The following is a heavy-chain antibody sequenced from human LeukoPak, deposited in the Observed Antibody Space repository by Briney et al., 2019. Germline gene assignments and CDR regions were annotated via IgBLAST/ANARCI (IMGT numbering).Heavy chain of an antibody. D-gene: IGHD3-3*01. V-gene: IGHV3-33*01. CDR2: IWYDGSNK. CDR1: GFTFTSYG. Sequence: TGGSLRLSCAASGFTFTSYGMHWVRQAPGKGLEWVAVIWYDGSNKYYADSVKGRFTISRDNSKNTLYLQMDSLRAEDMAVYYCAREEWYYFDYWGQGTLVTVSS. CDR3: AREEWYYFDY. J-gene: IGHJ4*02.